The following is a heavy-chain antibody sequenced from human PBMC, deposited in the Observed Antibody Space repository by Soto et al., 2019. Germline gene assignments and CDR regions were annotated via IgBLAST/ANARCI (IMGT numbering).Heavy chain of an antibody. Sequence: EVHVLESGGGWVQPGGSLRLSCAASGFTFSHHDMSWVRQAPGKGLEWVSAISGSGDRTHYADSVKGRFTISRDNSKNMLSLQMNSLRAEDTAVYHCAKGLSSASSFDYWGQGTLVTVSS. J-gene: IGHJ4*02. D-gene: IGHD3-22*01. CDR2: ISGSGDRT. CDR3: AKGLSSASSFDY. CDR1: GFTFSHHD. V-gene: IGHV3-23*01.